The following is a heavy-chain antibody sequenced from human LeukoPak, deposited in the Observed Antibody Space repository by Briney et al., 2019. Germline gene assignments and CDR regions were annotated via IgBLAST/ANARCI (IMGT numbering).Heavy chain of an antibody. CDR3: NTATSTSASWS. D-gene: IGHD4-11*01. Sequence: KSGGPVRLFCAASGFTFRKIRETGLRPAPGRSLECGGRIKRKAEEVTTDYAASVRDRITIVREDSNTELYLHMNSLKAQDTVVDYCNTATSTSASWSWGQGIMVTVSS. J-gene: IGHJ5*02. CDR2: IKRKAEEVTT. V-gene: IGHV3-15*01. CDR1: GFTFRKIR.